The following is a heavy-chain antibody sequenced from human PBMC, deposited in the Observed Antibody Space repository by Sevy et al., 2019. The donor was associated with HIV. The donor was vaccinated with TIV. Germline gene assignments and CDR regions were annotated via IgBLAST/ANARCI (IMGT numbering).Heavy chain of an antibody. CDR1: GFTVSDNH. D-gene: IGHD3-22*01. CDR2: IYSSDRK. Sequence: GGSLRLSCAASGFTVSDNHMNCVRQAPGKGLEWVSVIYSSDRKDYADSVKGRFTVSRDNSKNTLYLQMNSLRAEDTAVYSCARYRVTYYYDSSGYYTSGYGMDVWGQGTMVLVSS. J-gene: IGHJ6*02. CDR3: ARYRVTYYYDSSGYYTSGYGMDV. V-gene: IGHV3-53*01.